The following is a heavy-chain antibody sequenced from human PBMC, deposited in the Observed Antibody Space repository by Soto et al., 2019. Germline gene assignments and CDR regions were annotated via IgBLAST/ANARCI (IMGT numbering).Heavy chain of an antibody. CDR3: AKDLHDFASFCVYGMDV. V-gene: IGHV3-30*18. CDR1: GLRFSSSG. J-gene: IGHJ6*02. Sequence: GGSLRLSCAASGLRFSSSGMHWVRQSPGKGLEWVAVIIYDGSKKEYADSVKGRFTVSRDNSKDTVYLKMNNLRPEDTGVYYCAKDLHDFASFCVYGMDVWGQGTCVTVSS. CDR2: IIYDGSKK. D-gene: IGHD2-21*02.